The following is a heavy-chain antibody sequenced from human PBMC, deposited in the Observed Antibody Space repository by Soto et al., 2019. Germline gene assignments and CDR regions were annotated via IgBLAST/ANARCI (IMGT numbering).Heavy chain of an antibody. J-gene: IGHJ4*02. D-gene: IGHD2-8*01. CDR1: GFSVGSNY. CDR3: ARKSDSSPVPEADGV. Sequence: EVQLVETGGGLIQPGGSLRLSCAASGFSVGSNYMTWVCQSPGKGLEWVSLIYSNGDTDYADPVKGRFSISRDNFKNTLYLQMNNLRAEDTAVYHCARKSDSSPVPEADGVWGRGTLVTVSS. CDR2: IYSNGDT. V-gene: IGHV3-53*02.